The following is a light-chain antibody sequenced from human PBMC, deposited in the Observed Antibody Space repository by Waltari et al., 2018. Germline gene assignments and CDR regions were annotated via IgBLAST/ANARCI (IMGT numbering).Light chain of an antibody. Sequence: DIVMTQSPDSLAVSMGERATINCKSSQSVLYNSNNKNCLAWYQQKPGQPPTLLIYWASTRESGVPDRFSGSGSGTDFTLTISSLQAEDVAVYYCQQYYSAPFTFGPGTKVDIK. CDR1: QSVLYNSNNKNC. V-gene: IGKV4-1*01. CDR3: QQYYSAPFT. CDR2: WAS. J-gene: IGKJ3*01.